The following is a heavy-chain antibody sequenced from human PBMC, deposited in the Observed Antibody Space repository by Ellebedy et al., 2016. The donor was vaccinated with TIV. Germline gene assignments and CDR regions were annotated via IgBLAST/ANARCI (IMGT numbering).Heavy chain of an antibody. CDR2: IGSRSEYK. D-gene: IGHD3-9*01. J-gene: IGHJ4*02. CDR3: AKELVSRDSLSFDY. V-gene: IGHV3-23*01. Sequence: GESLMISCAASGFSFSTYAMAWVRQAPGKGLEWLSAIGSRSEYKFYTDSVKGRFTIARDNSKNTLWLQMYSLIDEDTAVNYCAKELVSRDSLSFDYWGLGTLVTVSS. CDR1: GFSFSTYA.